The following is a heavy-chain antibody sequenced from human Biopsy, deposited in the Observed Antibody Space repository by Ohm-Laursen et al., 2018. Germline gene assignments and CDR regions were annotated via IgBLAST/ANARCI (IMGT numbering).Heavy chain of an antibody. CDR3: ARGMRSSGWPYFDS. J-gene: IGHJ4*02. CDR2: VYYTGST. CDR1: GDSISSYY. V-gene: IGHV4-59*01. Sequence: SQTLSLTCTVSGDSISSYYWSWIRQPPGKGLQWIGYVYYTGSTNYNPSLESRVTMSVDMTKNQFSLKLSSVTAADTAIYYCARGMRSSGWPYFDSWGQGTLVTVSS. D-gene: IGHD6-19*01.